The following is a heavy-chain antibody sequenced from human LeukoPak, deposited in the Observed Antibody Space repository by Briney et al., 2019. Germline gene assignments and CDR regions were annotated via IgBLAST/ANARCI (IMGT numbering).Heavy chain of an antibody. CDR3: AREYSSTSGRLYDY. CDR1: GYTFTGYY. D-gene: IGHD6-6*01. V-gene: IGHV1-2*02. Sequence: GASVKVSCKASGYTFTGYYMHWVRQAPGQGLEGMGWLAPHSGGTNYAQNFQGRVTMTRDTYFNTAYMELTRLTSDDTAVYYCAREYSSTSGRLYDYWGLGTLVTVSS. J-gene: IGHJ4*02. CDR2: LAPHSGGT.